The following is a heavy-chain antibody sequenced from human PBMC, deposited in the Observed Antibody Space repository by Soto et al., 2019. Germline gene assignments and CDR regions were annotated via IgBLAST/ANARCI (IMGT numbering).Heavy chain of an antibody. V-gene: IGHV4-30-4*01. Sequence: QVQLQESGPGLVKPSQTLSLTCTVSGGSISSGDYYWSWIRQPPGKGLEWIGYISYSGSTYYNPSLKSRVTMSIDTAKNQFSLKVSSVTAADTAVYYCVRDGPLRFMEGSRNYYYGMDVWGQGTTVTVFS. CDR2: ISYSGST. J-gene: IGHJ6*02. CDR1: GGSISSGDYY. CDR3: VRDGPLRFMEGSRNYYYGMDV. D-gene: IGHD3-3*01.